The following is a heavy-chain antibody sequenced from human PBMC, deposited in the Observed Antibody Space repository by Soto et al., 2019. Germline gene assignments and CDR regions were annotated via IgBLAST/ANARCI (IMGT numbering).Heavy chain of an antibody. CDR1: AHSLAVYC. CDR3: ARGSWHLNY. Sequence: GEYLKISCTGSAHSLAVYCITWVHQKPGKGLDCMWRIDRCDSQTYYSPSFRGLVTISATKSITTVFLQWSSLRASATAVYYFARGSWHLNYWGQRNLVIV. J-gene: IGHJ4*02. V-gene: IGHV5-10-1*01. CDR2: IDRCDSQT.